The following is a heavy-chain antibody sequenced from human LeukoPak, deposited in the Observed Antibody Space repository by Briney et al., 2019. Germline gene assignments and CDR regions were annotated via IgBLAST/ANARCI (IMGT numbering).Heavy chain of an antibody. CDR3: AKGGYCSGGSCGGAFDF. D-gene: IGHD2-15*01. Sequence: QSGRSLRLSCAASGFTFDDYAMRWVRQVPGKGLEWVSGISWNSGSIGYADSMNGRFTISRENAKNSLYLQMNRLRAEDMALYYCAKGGYCSGGSCGGAFDFWGQGTLVTVSS. CDR2: ISWNSGSI. V-gene: IGHV3-9*03. CDR1: GFTFDDYA. J-gene: IGHJ4*02.